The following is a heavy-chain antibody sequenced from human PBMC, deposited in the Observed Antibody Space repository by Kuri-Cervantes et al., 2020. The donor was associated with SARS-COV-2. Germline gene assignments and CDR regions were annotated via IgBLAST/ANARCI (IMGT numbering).Heavy chain of an antibody. CDR3: AKDQNLDVVVVPAA. D-gene: IGHD2-15*01. Sequence: GESLKISCAASGFTFSSYWMSWVRQAPGKGLEWVPTVSGSGGTTFYADSVKGRFTISRDNSKNTLYLQMNSLRAEDTAVYYCAKDQNLDVVVVPAAWGQGSLVTVSS. J-gene: IGHJ5*02. CDR1: GFTFSSYW. CDR2: VSGSGGTT. V-gene: IGHV3-23*01.